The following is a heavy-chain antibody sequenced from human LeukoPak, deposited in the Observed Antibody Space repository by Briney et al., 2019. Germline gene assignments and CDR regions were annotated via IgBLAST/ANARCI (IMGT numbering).Heavy chain of an antibody. Sequence: GASVKVSCKASGYTFTSYGISWVRQAAGQGLEWMGWISAYNGNTNYAQKLQGRVTMTTDTSTSTAYMELRSLRSDDTAVYYCAREAYYDFWSGYYYFDYWGQGTLVTVSP. CDR2: ISAYNGNT. D-gene: IGHD3-3*01. CDR1: GYTFTSYG. V-gene: IGHV1-18*01. CDR3: AREAYYDFWSGYYYFDY. J-gene: IGHJ4*02.